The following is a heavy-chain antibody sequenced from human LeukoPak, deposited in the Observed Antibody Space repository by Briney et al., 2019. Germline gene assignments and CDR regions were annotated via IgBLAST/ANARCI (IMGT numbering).Heavy chain of an antibody. CDR1: GFIFSSYW. V-gene: IGHV3-74*01. J-gene: IGHJ4*02. D-gene: IGHD1-14*01. CDR3: ARGASGNHYKIDY. CDR2: IKSDGSST. Sequence: GGSLRLSCAASGFIFSSYWMHWVRQAPGKGLVWVSRIKSDGSSTNYADSVKGRFTISRDNAKNTLYLQMNNLRAEDTAVYYCARGASGNHYKIDYWGQGTLVTVSS.